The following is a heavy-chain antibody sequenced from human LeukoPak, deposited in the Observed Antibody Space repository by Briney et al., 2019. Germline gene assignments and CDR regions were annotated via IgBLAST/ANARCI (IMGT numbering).Heavy chain of an antibody. V-gene: IGHV3-48*03. CDR3: AKLLIAAAGTNWFDP. J-gene: IGHJ5*02. CDR2: ISSSGSTI. CDR1: GFTFSSYE. Sequence: GGSLRLSCAASGFTFSSYEMNWVRQAPGKGLEWVSYISSSGSTIYYADSVKGRFTISRDNAKNSLYLQMNSLRAEDTAVYYCAKLLIAAAGTNWFDPWDQGTLVTVSS. D-gene: IGHD6-13*01.